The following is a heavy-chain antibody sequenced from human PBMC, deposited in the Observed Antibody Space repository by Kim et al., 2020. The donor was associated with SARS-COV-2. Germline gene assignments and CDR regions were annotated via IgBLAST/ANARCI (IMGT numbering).Heavy chain of an antibody. CDR3: ARHKLELRIFDY. J-gene: IGHJ4*02. D-gene: IGHD1-7*01. V-gene: IGHV5-51*01. Sequence: RYSPSFQGQVTISADKSISTAYLQWSSLKASDTAMYYCARHKLELRIFDYWGQGTLVTVSS.